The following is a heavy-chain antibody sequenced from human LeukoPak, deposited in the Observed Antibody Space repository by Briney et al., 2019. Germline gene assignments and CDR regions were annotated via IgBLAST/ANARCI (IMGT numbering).Heavy chain of an antibody. D-gene: IGHD2-8*01. CDR2: ITSSSSTI. CDR3: ARDPGVNSFDY. J-gene: IGHJ4*02. Sequence: GGSLRLSCAASGFTFSTYSMNWVRQAPGKGLEWISYITSSSSTIFYADSVRGRFTISRDNAKNSLYLQMNSLRAEDTAVYYCARDPGVNSFDYWGQGTLVTVSS. V-gene: IGHV3-48*01. CDR1: GFTFSTYS.